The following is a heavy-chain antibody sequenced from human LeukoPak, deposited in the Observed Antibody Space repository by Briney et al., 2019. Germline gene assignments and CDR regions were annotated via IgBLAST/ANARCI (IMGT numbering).Heavy chain of an antibody. Sequence: PGGSLRLSCAASGFTFNIDWMHWVRQAPGKGQEWVSRINSAGSDITYADSVKGRFTTSRDNAKNTLYLQMNSLRAEDTAVYYCARDVVLRGVDAFDVWGQGTMVTVSS. CDR2: INSAGSDI. J-gene: IGHJ3*01. D-gene: IGHD3-10*01. CDR1: GFTFNIDW. V-gene: IGHV3-74*01. CDR3: ARDVVLRGVDAFDV.